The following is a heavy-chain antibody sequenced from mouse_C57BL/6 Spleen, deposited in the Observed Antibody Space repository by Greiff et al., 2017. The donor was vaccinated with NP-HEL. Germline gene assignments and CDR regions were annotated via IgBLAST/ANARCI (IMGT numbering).Heavy chain of an antibody. D-gene: IGHD2-4*01. J-gene: IGHJ4*01. Sequence: QVQLQQSGAELVRPGASVKLSCKASGYTFTDYYINWVKQRPGQGLEWIARIYPGSGNTYYNEKFKGKATLTAEKSSSTAYMQLSSLTSEDSAVYFCASGGVYYDPYYAMDYWGQGTSVTVSS. CDR1: GYTFTDYY. CDR2: IYPGSGNT. CDR3: ASGGVYYDPYYAMDY. V-gene: IGHV1-76*01.